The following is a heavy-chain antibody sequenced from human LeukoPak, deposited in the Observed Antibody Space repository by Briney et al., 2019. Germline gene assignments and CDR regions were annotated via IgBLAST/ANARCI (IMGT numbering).Heavy chain of an antibody. Sequence: PSETLSLTCTVSDGSISSSSYYWGWIRQPPGKGLEWIGSIYYSGSTYYNPSLKSRVTISVDTSKNQFSLKLSSVTAADTAVYYCARQGYGDSSSWFYFDYWGQGTLVTVSS. V-gene: IGHV4-39*01. CDR1: DGSISSSSYY. J-gene: IGHJ4*02. CDR3: ARQGYGDSSSWFYFDY. CDR2: IYYSGST. D-gene: IGHD6-13*01.